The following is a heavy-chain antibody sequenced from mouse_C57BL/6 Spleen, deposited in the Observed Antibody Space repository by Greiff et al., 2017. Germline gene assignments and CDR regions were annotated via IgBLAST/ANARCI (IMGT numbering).Heavy chain of an antibody. J-gene: IGHJ3*01. CDR1: GYTFTDYY. CDR2: INPYNGGT. CDR3: ARGGDFAWFAY. V-gene: IGHV1-19*01. D-gene: IGHD3-3*01. Sequence: EVQLQQSGPVLVKPGASVKMSCKASGYTFTDYYMNWVKQSHGKSLEWIGVINPYNGGTSYNQKFKGKATVTVDKSSSTAYMELNSLTSEDSAVYYCARGGDFAWFAYWGQGTLVTVSA.